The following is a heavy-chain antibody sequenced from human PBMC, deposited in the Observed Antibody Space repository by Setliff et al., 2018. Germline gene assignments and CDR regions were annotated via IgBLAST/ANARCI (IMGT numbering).Heavy chain of an antibody. CDR2: MNPNSGNT. D-gene: IGHD5-18*01. J-gene: IGHJ4*02. Sequence: ASVKVSCKASGYTFTSYDINWVRQATGQGLEWMGWMNPNSGNTGYAQKFQGRVTMTRNTSISTAYMELSSLRSEDAAVYYCARRVGSVGIQLPDYWGQGTLVTVSS. V-gene: IGHV1-8*02. CDR3: ARRVGSVGIQLPDY. CDR1: GYTFTSYD.